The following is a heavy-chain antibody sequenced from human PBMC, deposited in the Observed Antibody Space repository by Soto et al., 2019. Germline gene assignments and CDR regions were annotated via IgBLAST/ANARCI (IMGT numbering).Heavy chain of an antibody. CDR2: IVVGSGNT. V-gene: IGHV1-58*01. CDR1: EFTFPSST. J-gene: IGHJ6*02. D-gene: IGHD6-19*01. Sequence: QKQLVQSGPEVKKPGPSVKVSCKASEFTFPSSTVQWVRQARGQRLEWIGWIVVGSGNTNYAQKFQERVTITRDMSTSTAYMELSSLRSEDTAVYYCAVLSGGVAVANTGTMDVWGQGTTVTVSS. CDR3: AVLSGGVAVANTGTMDV.